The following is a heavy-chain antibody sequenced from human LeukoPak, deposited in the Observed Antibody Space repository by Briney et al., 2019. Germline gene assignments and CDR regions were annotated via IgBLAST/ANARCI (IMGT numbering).Heavy chain of an antibody. Sequence: SETLSLTCAVYGGSFSGYYWSWIRQPPGKGLEWIGEINHSGSTNYNPSLKSRVTISVDTSKSQFSLKLSSVTAADTAVYYCARGGSGRKVGATRAFWFDPWGQGTLVTVSS. CDR1: GGSFSGYY. D-gene: IGHD1-26*01. CDR3: ARGGSGRKVGATRAFWFDP. J-gene: IGHJ5*02. V-gene: IGHV4-34*01. CDR2: INHSGST.